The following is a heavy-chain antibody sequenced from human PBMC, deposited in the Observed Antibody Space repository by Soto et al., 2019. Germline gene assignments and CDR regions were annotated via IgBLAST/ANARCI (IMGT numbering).Heavy chain of an antibody. J-gene: IGHJ6*02. CDR3: AAETYCSSTSCYVGYYYYGMDV. CDR1: GYTFTSYD. CDR2: MNLNSGNT. V-gene: IGHV1-8*01. Sequence: GASVKVSCKASGYTFTSYDINWVRQATGQGLEWMGWMNLNSGNTGYAQKFQGRVTMTRNTSISTAYMELSSLRSEDTAVYYCAAETYCSSTSCYVGYYYYGMDVWGQGTTVTVSS. D-gene: IGHD2-2*01.